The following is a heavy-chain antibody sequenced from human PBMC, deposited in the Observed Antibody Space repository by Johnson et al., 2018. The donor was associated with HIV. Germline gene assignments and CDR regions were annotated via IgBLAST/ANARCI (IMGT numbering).Heavy chain of an antibody. V-gene: IGHV3-30*02. J-gene: IGHJ3*02. CDR3: AREGTVSYGGAFDI. D-gene: IGHD4-17*01. CDR1: GFTFSSYG. CDR2: IRYDGSNK. Sequence: QVQLVESGGGVVQPGGSLRLSCAASGFTFSSYGMHWVRQAPGKGLEWVAFIRYDGSNKYYADSVKGRFTISRDTLKNTLYLQMNSLRAEDTAVYYCAREGTVSYGGAFDIWGQGTMVTVSS.